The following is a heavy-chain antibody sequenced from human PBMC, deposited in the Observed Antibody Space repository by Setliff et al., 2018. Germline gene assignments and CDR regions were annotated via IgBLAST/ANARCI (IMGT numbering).Heavy chain of an antibody. CDR2: IIPNFRTT. V-gene: IGHV1-69*05. Sequence: ASVKVSCKASGGTFSKYGISWVRQAPGQGLEWMGGIIPNFRTTSYAQKFQGRVTMTRDTSTSTVYMELSSLRSEDTAVYYCARSTSWFSTNYWGQGTPVTVSS. J-gene: IGHJ4*02. D-gene: IGHD2-2*01. CDR3: ARSTSWFSTNY. CDR1: GGTFSKYG.